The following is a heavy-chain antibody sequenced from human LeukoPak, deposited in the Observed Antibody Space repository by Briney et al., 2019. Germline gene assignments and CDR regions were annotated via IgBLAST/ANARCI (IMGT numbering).Heavy chain of an antibody. CDR3: AGDTHSSSWYDH. J-gene: IGHJ5*02. CDR1: GFTFNNYA. D-gene: IGHD6-19*01. Sequence: GGSLRLSCAASGFTFNNYAMNWVRQAPGKGLEWVSVISGSGGTTYYADSVKGRFTLSRDSSRNTLYLQMNSLRVDDTAVYYCAGDTHSSSWYDHWGQGTLVTVSS. V-gene: IGHV3-23*01. CDR2: ISGSGGTT.